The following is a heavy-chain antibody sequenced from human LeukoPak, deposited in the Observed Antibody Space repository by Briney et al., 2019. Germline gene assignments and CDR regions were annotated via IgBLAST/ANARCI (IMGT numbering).Heavy chain of an antibody. CDR3: ARGVWFGESHYYYYGMDV. V-gene: IGHV4-30-2*01. J-gene: IGHJ6*01. D-gene: IGHD3-10*01. CDR1: GGSISSGGYS. Sequence: SETLSLTCAVSGGSISSGGYSWSWIRQPPGKGLEWIGYVYHSGSTYYNPSLKSRVTISVDRSKNQFSLKLSSVTAADTAVYYCARGVWFGESHYYYYGMDVWGKGPRSPSPQ. CDR2: VYHSGST.